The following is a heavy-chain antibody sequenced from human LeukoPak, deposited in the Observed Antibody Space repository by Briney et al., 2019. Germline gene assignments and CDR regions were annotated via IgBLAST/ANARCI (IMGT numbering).Heavy chain of an antibody. CDR3: ARGYPGTTSTGGFDL. J-gene: IGHJ2*01. CDR1: GYTFTSYG. D-gene: IGHD1-1*01. V-gene: IGHV1-18*01. CDR2: ISAYNGNT. Sequence: ASVKVSCKASGYTFTSYGISWVRQAPGQGLEWMGWISAYNGNTNYAQKLQGGVTMTTVTSTSTAYMELRSLRSDDTAVYYCARGYPGTTSTGGFDLWGRGTLVTVSS.